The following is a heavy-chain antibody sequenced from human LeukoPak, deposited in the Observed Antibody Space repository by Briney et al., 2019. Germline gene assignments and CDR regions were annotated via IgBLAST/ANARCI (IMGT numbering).Heavy chain of an antibody. CDR3: ARTLVATGTDAFDI. CDR2: LYPDGRT. J-gene: IGHJ3*02. D-gene: IGHD5-12*01. V-gene: IGHV3-66*01. Sequence: PGRSLRLSCAASGFTFSSYGMHWVRQAPGKGLEWVSVLYPDGRTFYADSVKGRFTISRDNSKNTLYLQMNSLRAEDTALYYCARTLVATGTDAFDIWGQGTLVTVSS. CDR1: GFTFSSYG.